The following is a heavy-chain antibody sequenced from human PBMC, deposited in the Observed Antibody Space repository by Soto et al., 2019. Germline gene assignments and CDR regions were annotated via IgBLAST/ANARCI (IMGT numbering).Heavy chain of an antibody. D-gene: IGHD3-9*01. V-gene: IGHV1-3*01. CDR2: ISGATGET. CDR3: ARDILTGYSRYDY. Sequence: ASVKVSCKASGYSSSNYAIHWVRQAPGQRPEWMGWISGATGETRYSQRFQGRLTISSDTPASTAYMELSSLTSEDTAVYYCARDILTGYSRYDYWGQGTLVTVSS. J-gene: IGHJ4*02. CDR1: GYSSSNYA.